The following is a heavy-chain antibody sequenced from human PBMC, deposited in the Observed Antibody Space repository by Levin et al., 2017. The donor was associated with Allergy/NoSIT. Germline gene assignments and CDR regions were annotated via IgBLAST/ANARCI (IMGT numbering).Heavy chain of an antibody. CDR3: ARERLGAPDRNYCDY. J-gene: IGHJ4*02. V-gene: IGHV4-38-2*02. CDR1: GYSVSSGYH. D-gene: IGHD7-27*01. Sequence: PSETLSLTCAVSGYSVSSGYHWGWIRQPPGKGLEWIGGIYHTGSAYYNPSLKSRVTMSVDTSKNQFSLRLSSVTAADTAVYYCARERLGAPDRNYCDYWGQGTLVTVSS. CDR2: IYHTGSA.